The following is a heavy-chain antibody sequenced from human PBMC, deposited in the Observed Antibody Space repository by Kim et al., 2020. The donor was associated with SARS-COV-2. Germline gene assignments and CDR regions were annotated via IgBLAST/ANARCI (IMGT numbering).Heavy chain of an antibody. CDR1: GGTFSSYA. J-gene: IGHJ3*02. Sequence: SVKVSCKASGGTFSSYAISWVRQAPGQGLEWMGGIIPIFGTANYAQKFQGRVTITADESTSTAYMELSSLRSEDTAVYYCARAARAILERPAFDIWGQGTMVTVSS. D-gene: IGHD1-1*01. V-gene: IGHV1-69*13. CDR2: IIPIFGTA. CDR3: ARAARAILERPAFDI.